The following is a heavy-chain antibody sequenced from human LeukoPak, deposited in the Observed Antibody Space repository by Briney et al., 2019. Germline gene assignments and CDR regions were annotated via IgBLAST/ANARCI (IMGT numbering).Heavy chain of an antibody. D-gene: IGHD2-15*01. CDR1: GGSISSYY. Sequence: SETLSLTCTVSGGSISSYYWRWLRQPAGKGLEGIGYIYNSGSTNYLPSLKSRVTMSVDTSKNQFSLKLSSVAAADTAVYYCARGIVVVVAATPYYYGMDVWGQGTTVTVSS. J-gene: IGHJ6*02. CDR3: ARGIVVVVAATPYYYGMDV. V-gene: IGHV4-4*07. CDR2: IYNSGST.